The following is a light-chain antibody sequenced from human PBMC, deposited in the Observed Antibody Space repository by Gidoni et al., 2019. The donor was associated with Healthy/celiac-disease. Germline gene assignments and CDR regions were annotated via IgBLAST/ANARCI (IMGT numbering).Light chain of an antibody. Sequence: AIRITQSPSSLSASTGDRVTITCRASRGISSYLAWYQQKPGKAPKLLIYAASTLQSGVPSRFSGSGSGTDFTLTISCLQSEDFATYYCQQYYSYPRTFGPGTKVDIK. J-gene: IGKJ3*01. V-gene: IGKV1-8*01. CDR2: AAS. CDR1: RGISSY. CDR3: QQYYSYPRT.